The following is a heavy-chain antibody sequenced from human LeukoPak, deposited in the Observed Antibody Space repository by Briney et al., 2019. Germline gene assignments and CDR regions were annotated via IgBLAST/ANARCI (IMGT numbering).Heavy chain of an antibody. CDR3: ARVYYDSSGTSDAFDI. CDR2: ISTYNGNA. V-gene: IGHV1-18*01. D-gene: IGHD3-22*01. Sequence: GASVKVSCKTSGYTFTYFGITWVRQAPGQGLEWMGWISTYNGNAKYAQKLQGRVTMTTDTSTSTAYMELRSLRSDDTAVYYCARVYYDSSGTSDAFDIWGQGTMVTVSS. J-gene: IGHJ3*02. CDR1: GYTFTYFG.